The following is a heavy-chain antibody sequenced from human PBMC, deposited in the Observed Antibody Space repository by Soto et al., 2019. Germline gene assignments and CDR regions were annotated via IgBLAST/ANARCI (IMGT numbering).Heavy chain of an antibody. D-gene: IGHD3-16*02. CDR3: AGSYRFDY. CDR2: IYYSGST. V-gene: IGHV4-59*01. Sequence: SETLSLTCTVSGGSISSYYWSWIRQPPGKGLEWIGYIYYSGSTNYNPSLKSRVTISVDTSKNQFSLKLSSVTAADTAVYYCAGSYRFDYWGQGTLVTVSS. J-gene: IGHJ4*02. CDR1: GGSISSYY.